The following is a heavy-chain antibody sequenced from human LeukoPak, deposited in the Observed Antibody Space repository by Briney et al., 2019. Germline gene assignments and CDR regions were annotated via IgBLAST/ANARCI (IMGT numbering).Heavy chain of an antibody. V-gene: IGHV3-33*08. CDR3: ARDYGRDGYNMGYFDY. J-gene: IGHJ4*02. D-gene: IGHD5-24*01. CDR2: IWYDGSNK. Sequence: GGSLRLSCAASGFTFSSYGMHWVRQAPGKGLEWVAVIWYDGSNKYYADSVKGRFTISRDNSKNTLYLQMNSLRAEDTAVYYCARDYGRDGYNMGYFDYWGQRTLVTVSS. CDR1: GFTFSSYG.